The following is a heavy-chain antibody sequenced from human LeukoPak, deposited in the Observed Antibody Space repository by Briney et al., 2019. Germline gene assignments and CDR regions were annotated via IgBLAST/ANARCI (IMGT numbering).Heavy chain of an antibody. CDR2: ISYDGSNK. CDR3: SGNYYDSSGYYHYGDYFDY. V-gene: IGHV3-30*03. Sequence: GRSLRLSCAASGFTFSSYGMHWVRQAPGKGLEWVAVISYDGSNKYYADSVKGRFTISRDNSKNTLYLQMNSLRAEDTAVYYCSGNYYDSSGYYHYGDYFDYWGQGTLVTLSS. J-gene: IGHJ4*02. CDR1: GFTFSSYG. D-gene: IGHD3-22*01.